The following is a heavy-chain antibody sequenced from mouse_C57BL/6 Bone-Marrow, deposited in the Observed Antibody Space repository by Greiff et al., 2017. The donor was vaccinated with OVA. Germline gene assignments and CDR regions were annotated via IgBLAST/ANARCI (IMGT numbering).Heavy chain of an antibody. CDR3: ARKAPCWYYGNFDY. D-gene: IGHD2-1*01. V-gene: IGHV1-55*01. CDR2: IYPGSGST. Sequence: VQLQQPGAELAKPGASVKMSCKASGYTFTSYWITWVKQRPGQGLEWIGDIYPGSGSTNYNEKFKSKATLTVDTSSSPAYMQLSSLTSEDSAVYYCARKAPCWYYGNFDYWGQGTTLAVSS. J-gene: IGHJ2*01. CDR1: GYTFTSYW.